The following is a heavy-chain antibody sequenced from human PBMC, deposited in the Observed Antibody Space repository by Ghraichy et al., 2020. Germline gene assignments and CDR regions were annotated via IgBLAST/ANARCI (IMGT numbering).Heavy chain of an antibody. Sequence: GGSLRLSCAASGFTFSNAWMSWVRQAPGKGLEWVGRIKSKTDGGTTDYAAPVKGRFTISRDDSKNTLYLQMNSLKTEDTAVYYCTGDSSGWLFDYWGQGTLVTVSS. D-gene: IGHD6-19*01. V-gene: IGHV3-15*01. J-gene: IGHJ4*02. CDR1: GFTFSNAW. CDR2: IKSKTDGGTT. CDR3: TGDSSGWLFDY.